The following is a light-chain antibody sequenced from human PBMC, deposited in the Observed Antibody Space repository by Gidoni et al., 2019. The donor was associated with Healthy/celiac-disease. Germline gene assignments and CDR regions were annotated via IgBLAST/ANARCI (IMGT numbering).Light chain of an antibody. Sequence: DIQMTQSPSSLSASVGDRVTITCRASQSISSYFNWYQQKPGKAPKLLIYDASSLQSGVPSRFSGSGSGTDCNLTISSLQPEDFATYYCQQSYSTRVTFGQGTKVEIK. CDR2: DAS. V-gene: IGKV1-39*01. J-gene: IGKJ1*01. CDR3: QQSYSTRVT. CDR1: QSISSY.